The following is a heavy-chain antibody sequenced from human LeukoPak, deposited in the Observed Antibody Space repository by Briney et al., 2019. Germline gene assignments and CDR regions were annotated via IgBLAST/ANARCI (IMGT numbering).Heavy chain of an antibody. J-gene: IGHJ3*02. CDR3: AKTSQLRYFDWLRGAGAFDI. V-gene: IGHV3-23*01. Sequence: PGGSPRLSCAASGFTFSSYAMSWVRQAPGKGLEWVSAISGSGGSTYYADSVKGRFTISRDNSKNTLYLQMNSLRAEDTAVYYCAKTSQLRYFDWLRGAGAFDIWGQGTMVTVSS. D-gene: IGHD3-9*01. CDR2: ISGSGGST. CDR1: GFTFSSYA.